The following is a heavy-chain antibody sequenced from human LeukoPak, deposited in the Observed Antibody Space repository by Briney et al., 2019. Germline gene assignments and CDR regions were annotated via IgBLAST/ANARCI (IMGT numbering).Heavy chain of an antibody. J-gene: IGHJ4*02. V-gene: IGHV4-38-2*02. CDR3: ARDGVRRYSDY. CDR2: IYHSGST. CDR1: GYSISSGYY. D-gene: IGHD1-1*01. Sequence: SETLSLTCTVSGYSISSGYYWGWIRQPPGKGLEWIGSIYHSGSTYYNPSLKSRVTISIDTSKDQFSLKLSSVTAADTAVYYCARDGVRRYSDYWGQGTLVTVSS.